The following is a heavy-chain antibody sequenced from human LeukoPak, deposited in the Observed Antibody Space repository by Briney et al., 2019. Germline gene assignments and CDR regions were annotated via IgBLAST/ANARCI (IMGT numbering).Heavy chain of an antibody. CDR1: GSTFSSDA. V-gene: IGHV3-23*01. D-gene: IGHD3-10*01. Sequence: GGSLRLSCAASGSTFSSDAMSWVRQAPGKGLEWVSAFSGSGGSTDYADSVKGRVTISRQNSKKTLYLQMNSLRAEDTAVHYCAKRNLMGKGSWSPTTYYFDYWGQGTLVTVSS. CDR3: AKRNLMGKGSWSPTTYYFDY. CDR2: FSGSGGST. J-gene: IGHJ4*02.